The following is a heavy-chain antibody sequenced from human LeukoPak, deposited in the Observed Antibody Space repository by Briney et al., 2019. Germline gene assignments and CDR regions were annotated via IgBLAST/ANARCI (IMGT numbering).Heavy chain of an antibody. Sequence: GGSLRLSCAASGFTFSSYSMNWVRQAPGKGLEWVSSISSSSSYIYYADSVKGRFTISRDNAKNSLYLQMNSLRAEDTAVYYCARDRGLNVDTAMAPAWGFDYWGQGTLVTVSS. V-gene: IGHV3-21*01. CDR1: GFTFSSYS. CDR3: ARDRGLNVDTAMAPAWGFDY. D-gene: IGHD5-18*01. CDR2: ISSSSSYI. J-gene: IGHJ4*02.